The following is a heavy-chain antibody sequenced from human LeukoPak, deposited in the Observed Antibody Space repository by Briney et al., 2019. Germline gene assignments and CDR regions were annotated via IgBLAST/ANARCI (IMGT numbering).Heavy chain of an antibody. V-gene: IGHV3-23*01. D-gene: IGHD3-22*01. CDR2: ISGSGGST. CDR3: AKGVNYYDSSGYLRMAPHDAFDI. CDR1: GFTFSSYA. Sequence: PGGSLRLSCAASGFTFSSYAMSWVRQAPGKGLEWVSAISGSGGSTYYADSVKGRFTISRDNSKNTLYLQMNSQRAEDTAVYYCAKGVNYYDSSGYLRMAPHDAFDIWGQGTMVTVSS. J-gene: IGHJ3*02.